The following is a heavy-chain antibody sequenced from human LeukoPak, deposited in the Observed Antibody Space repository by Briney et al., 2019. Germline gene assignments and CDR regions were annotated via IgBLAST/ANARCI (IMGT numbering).Heavy chain of an antibody. V-gene: IGHV4-39*01. J-gene: IGHJ4*02. D-gene: IGHD3-3*01. CDR1: GGSISSSSYS. Sequence: SETLFLTCTVSGGSISSSSYSWAWIRQSPGKGLEWLGSSYDGGSTYYNPSLKSRVTISVDTSKNQFSLKLSSVTAADTAVYYCAGTNQPYDFWSGYHNPRFDYWGQGTLVTVSS. CDR3: AGTNQPYDFWSGYHNPRFDY. CDR2: SYDGGST.